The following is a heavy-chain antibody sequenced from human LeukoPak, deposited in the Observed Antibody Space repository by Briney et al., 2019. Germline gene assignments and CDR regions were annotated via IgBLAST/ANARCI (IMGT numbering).Heavy chain of an antibody. CDR1: GGSFSGYY. CDR3: ARKRTLKGHFDY. CDR2: INHRGST. J-gene: IGHJ4*02. Sequence: SETLSLTCAVYGGSFSGYYWSWIRQPPGKGLEWIGEINHRGSTNYNPSLKSRVTISVDTSKNQFSLKLSSVTAADTAVYYCARKRTLKGHFDYWGQGTLVTVSS. V-gene: IGHV4-34*01.